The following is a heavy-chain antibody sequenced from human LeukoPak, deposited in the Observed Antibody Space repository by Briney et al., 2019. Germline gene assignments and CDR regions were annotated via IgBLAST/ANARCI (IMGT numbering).Heavy chain of an antibody. D-gene: IGHD6-19*01. J-gene: IGHJ3*02. CDR1: GFTFSSYA. Sequence: SGGSLRLSCAASGFTFSSYAMNWVRQAPGKGLEWVSAISGSGGSTYYADSVKGRFTISRDNSKNTLYLQMNSLRAEDTAVYYCAKGLRYSSGWYAPDAFDIWGQGTMVTVSS. V-gene: IGHV3-23*01. CDR2: ISGSGGST. CDR3: AKGLRYSSGWYAPDAFDI.